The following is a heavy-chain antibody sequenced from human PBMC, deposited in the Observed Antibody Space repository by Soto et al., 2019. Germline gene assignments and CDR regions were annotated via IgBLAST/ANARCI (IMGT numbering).Heavy chain of an antibody. CDR3: ARARLLEWIPPPYGMDV. V-gene: IGHV3-21*01. CDR2: ISSSSTYI. J-gene: IGHJ6*02. D-gene: IGHD3-3*01. Sequence: EVQLVESGGGLVKPGGSLRLSCAASGFTFSSYSFNWVRQAPGRGLEWVSSISSSSTYIYYADSVRSRFTISRDNARNSLNLQMNSLRAEDTAVYYCARARLLEWIPPPYGMDVWGQGTTVTVSS. CDR1: GFTFSSYS.